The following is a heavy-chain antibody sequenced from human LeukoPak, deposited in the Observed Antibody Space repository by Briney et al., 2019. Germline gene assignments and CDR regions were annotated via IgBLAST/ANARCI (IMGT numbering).Heavy chain of an antibody. CDR1: GYTFTSYD. V-gene: IGHV1-8*01. CDR3: AQNYYGSGSYLN. CDR2: MNPNSGNT. Sequence: ASVKVSCTASGYTFTSYDINWVRQATGQGLEWMGWMNPNSGNTGYAQKFQGRVTMTRNTSISTAYMELSSLRSEDTAVYYCAQNYYGSGSYLNWGQGTLVTVSS. J-gene: IGHJ4*02. D-gene: IGHD3-10*01.